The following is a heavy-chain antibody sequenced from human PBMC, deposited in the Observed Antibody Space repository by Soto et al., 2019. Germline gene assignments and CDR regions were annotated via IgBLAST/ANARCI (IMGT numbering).Heavy chain of an antibody. Sequence: GESLKISCKGSGYSFTSYWIGWVRQMPGKGLEWMGIIYPGDSDTRYSPSFQSQVTISADKSISTAYLQWSSLKASDTAMYYCARTSAAGKYYYGMDVWGQGTTVTVS. CDR3: ARTSAAGKYYYGMDV. J-gene: IGHJ6*02. CDR1: GYSFTSYW. CDR2: IYPGDSDT. D-gene: IGHD6-13*01. V-gene: IGHV5-51*01.